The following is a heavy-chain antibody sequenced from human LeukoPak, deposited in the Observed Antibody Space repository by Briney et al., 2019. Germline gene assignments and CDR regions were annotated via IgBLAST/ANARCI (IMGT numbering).Heavy chain of an antibody. CDR2: IRYDGSNK. Sequence: PGGSLRLSCAASGFTFSSYGMHWVRQAPGKGLEWVAFIRYDGSNKYYADSVKGRFTISRDNSKNTLYLQMNSLRAEDTAVYYCAKESSSSWYLVDWFDPWGQGTLVTVSS. CDR3: AKESSSSWYLVDWFDP. CDR1: GFTFSSYG. V-gene: IGHV3-30*02. D-gene: IGHD6-13*01. J-gene: IGHJ5*02.